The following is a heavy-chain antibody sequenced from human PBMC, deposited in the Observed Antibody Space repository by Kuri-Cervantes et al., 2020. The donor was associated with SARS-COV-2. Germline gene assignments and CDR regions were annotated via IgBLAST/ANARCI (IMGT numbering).Heavy chain of an antibody. CDR2: IYYSGST. V-gene: IGHV4-59*12. CDR1: GGSISSYY. J-gene: IGHJ4*02. D-gene: IGHD2-2*02. Sequence: SETLSLTCTVSGGSISSYYWSWIRQPPGKGLEWIGYIYYSGSTNYNPSLKSRVTISVDTSKNQFSLKLSSVTPADTAVYYCARGGGGYCSSTSCYSYWGQGTLVTVSS. CDR3: ARGGGGYCSSTSCYSY.